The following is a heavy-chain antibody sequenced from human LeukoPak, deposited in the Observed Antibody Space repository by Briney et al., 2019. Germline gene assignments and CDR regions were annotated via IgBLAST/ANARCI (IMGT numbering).Heavy chain of an antibody. D-gene: IGHD6-19*01. Sequence: GESLKISCNGSGYSFTSYWIGWVRQMPGKGLEWMGIIYPGDSDTRYSPSFQGQVTISADKSISTAYLQWSSLKASDTAMYYCARHFDPVAGNFDYWGQGTLVTVSS. J-gene: IGHJ4*02. V-gene: IGHV5-51*01. CDR2: IYPGDSDT. CDR3: ARHFDPVAGNFDY. CDR1: GYSFTSYW.